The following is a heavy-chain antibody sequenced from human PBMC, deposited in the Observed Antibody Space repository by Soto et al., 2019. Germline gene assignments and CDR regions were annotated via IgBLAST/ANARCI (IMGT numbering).Heavy chain of an antibody. CDR1: GFTFSSYG. Sequence: GGSLRLSCAASGFTFSSYGMHWVRQAPGKGLEWVAVISYDGSNKYYADSVKGRFTISRDNSKNTLYLQMNSLRAEDTAVYYCAKDPLGGWHSYYFDYWGQGTLVTVSS. CDR2: ISYDGSNK. V-gene: IGHV3-30*18. J-gene: IGHJ4*02. D-gene: IGHD3-16*01. CDR3: AKDPLGGWHSYYFDY.